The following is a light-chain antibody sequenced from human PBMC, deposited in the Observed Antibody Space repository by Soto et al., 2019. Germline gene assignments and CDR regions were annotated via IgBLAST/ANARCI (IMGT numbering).Light chain of an antibody. CDR3: QQGHNWPLT. V-gene: IGKV3-15*01. Sequence: EIAMTQSPATLSVSPGERATLSCRASQSISTELAWYQQIPGQPHRLLIYSASTRATGVPARFTGSGSGSEFTLTLSGLQSEDFAIYYCQQGHNWPLTFGQGTRLEI. CDR2: SAS. CDR1: QSISTE. J-gene: IGKJ2*01.